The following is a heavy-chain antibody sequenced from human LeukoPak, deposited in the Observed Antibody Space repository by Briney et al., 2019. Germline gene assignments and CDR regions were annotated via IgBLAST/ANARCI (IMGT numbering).Heavy chain of an antibody. V-gene: IGHV3-21*01. D-gene: IGHD6-6*01. CDR3: ARDGGRGAAPPEFDF. J-gene: IGHJ4*02. CDR2: IGSSGTYT. Sequence: GGSLRLSCAASGFMFSYYSMNWVRQAPGKGLVWVSSIGSSGTYTYYADSIKGRFTISRDNAKNSLYLQMHSLRADDTAVYYCARDGGRGAAPPEFDFWGQGTLVTVSS. CDR1: GFMFSYYS.